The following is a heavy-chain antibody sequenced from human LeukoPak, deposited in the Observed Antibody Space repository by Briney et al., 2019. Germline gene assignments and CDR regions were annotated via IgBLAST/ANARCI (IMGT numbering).Heavy chain of an antibody. CDR3: ASVFDS. CDR2: INGLGTAT. J-gene: IGHJ4*02. Sequence: PGGSLRLSCAASAFTFSSYSMNWVRQAPGKGLVWVSGINGLGTATYYADSVKGRFTISRDNAKNTVSLQMNSLSAEDTAVYYCASVFDSWGQGFLVIVSS. CDR1: AFTFSSYS. V-gene: IGHV3-74*01.